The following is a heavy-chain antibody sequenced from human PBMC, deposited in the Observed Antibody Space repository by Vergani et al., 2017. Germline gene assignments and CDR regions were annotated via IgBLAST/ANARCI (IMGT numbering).Heavy chain of an antibody. J-gene: IGHJ4*02. D-gene: IGHD1-1*01. Sequence: VQLVESGGGLVKPGGSLRLSCAASGFTFSSYAMHWVRQAPGKGLEWVAVISYDGSNKYYADSVKGRFTISRDNSKNTLYLQMNSLRAEDTAVYYCASILEILDYWGQGTLVTVSS. CDR2: ISYDGSNK. CDR3: ASILEILDY. V-gene: IGHV3-30*04. CDR1: GFTFSSYA.